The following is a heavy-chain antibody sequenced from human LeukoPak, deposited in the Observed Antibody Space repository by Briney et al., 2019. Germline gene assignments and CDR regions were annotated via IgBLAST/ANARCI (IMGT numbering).Heavy chain of an antibody. CDR2: IIPIFGTA. Sequence: GASVKVSCKASGGTFSSYAISWVRQAPGQGLEWMGGIIPIFGTANYAQKFQGRVTITADKSTSTAYMELSSLRSEDTAVYYCATATIFGVVTVYYYYYMDVWGKGTTVTISS. D-gene: IGHD3-3*01. CDR1: GGTFSSYA. J-gene: IGHJ6*03. V-gene: IGHV1-69*06. CDR3: ATATIFGVVTVYYYYYMDV.